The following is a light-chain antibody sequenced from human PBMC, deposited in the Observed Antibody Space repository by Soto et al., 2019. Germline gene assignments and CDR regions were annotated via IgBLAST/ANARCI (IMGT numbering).Light chain of an antibody. V-gene: IGLV7-43*01. CDR1: TGVVTSSHY. Sequence: QAVVTQEPSLTVSPGGTVSLTCASNTGVVTSSHYANWFQQKPGQPPRALIYSTSNKHSWTPARISGSLLGGNAALTLSGVQPEDEADYYCLLFYGGTQPGVFGGGTKLTVL. CDR3: LLFYGGTQPGV. CDR2: STS. J-gene: IGLJ3*02.